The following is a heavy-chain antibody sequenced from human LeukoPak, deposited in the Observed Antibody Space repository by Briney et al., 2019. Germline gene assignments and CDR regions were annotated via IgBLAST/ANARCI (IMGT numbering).Heavy chain of an antibody. Sequence: GRSLRLSCAASGFTFSSYVMHWVRQAPGKGLEWVADVWYDGTNKYYADTVKGRFTISRDNSKNTLYLQMNSLRAEDTAVYYCARDPGVRWLVGFDYWGQGTLVTVSS. CDR3: ARDPGVRWLVGFDY. CDR2: VWYDGTNK. V-gene: IGHV3-33*08. D-gene: IGHD6-19*01. CDR1: GFTFSSYV. J-gene: IGHJ4*02.